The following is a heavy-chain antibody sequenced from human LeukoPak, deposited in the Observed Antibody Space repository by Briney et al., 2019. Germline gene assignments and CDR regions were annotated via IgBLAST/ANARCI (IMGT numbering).Heavy chain of an antibody. Sequence: SETLSLTCAVYGGSFSGYYWSWIRQPPGKGLEWIGEINHSGSTNYNPSLKSPVTISVDTSKNQFSLKLSSVTAADTAVYYCARAGSYGYDYWGQGTLVTVSS. J-gene: IGHJ4*02. V-gene: IGHV4-34*01. CDR3: ARAGSYGYDY. CDR1: GGSFSGYY. D-gene: IGHD5-18*01. CDR2: INHSGST.